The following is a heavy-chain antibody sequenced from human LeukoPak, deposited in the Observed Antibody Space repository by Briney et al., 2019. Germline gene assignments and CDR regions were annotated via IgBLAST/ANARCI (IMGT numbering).Heavy chain of an antibody. CDR3: ARELSGSYGY. J-gene: IGHJ4*02. CDR1: GDSISGYY. D-gene: IGHD3-10*01. Sequence: SETLSLTCTVSGDSISGYYWSWIRQPPGKGLEWIGYIYYSGSTDYNPSLKSRVTISVDTSKNQFSLKLTTVTTADTAVYYCARELSGSYGYWGQGIMVTVSS. CDR2: IYYSGST. V-gene: IGHV4-59*01.